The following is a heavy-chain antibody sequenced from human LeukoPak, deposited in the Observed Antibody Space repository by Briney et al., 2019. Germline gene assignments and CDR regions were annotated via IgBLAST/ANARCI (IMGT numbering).Heavy chain of an antibody. CDR3: AGESTYNMVRGEVDV. Sequence: SETLSLTCAVYGGSFSGYYWSWIRQPPGKGLEWIGEINHSGSTNYNPSLKSRVTISVDTSKNQFSLKLSSVTAADTAVYYCAGESTYNMVRGEVDVWGQGTTVTVSS. CDR2: INHSGST. D-gene: IGHD3-10*01. J-gene: IGHJ6*02. V-gene: IGHV4-34*01. CDR1: GGSFSGYY.